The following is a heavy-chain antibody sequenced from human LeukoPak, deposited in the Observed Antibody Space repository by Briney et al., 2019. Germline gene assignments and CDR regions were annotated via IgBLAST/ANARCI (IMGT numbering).Heavy chain of an antibody. Sequence: PGGSLRLSCAASGFTFSSYAMSWVRQAPGKGLEWVSAISGSGGSTYYADSVKGRFTISRDNPKNTLYLQMNSLRAEDTAVYYCARITRYYFDYWGQGTLVTVSS. V-gene: IGHV3-23*01. CDR1: GFTFSSYA. J-gene: IGHJ4*02. CDR2: ISGSGGST. CDR3: ARITRYYFDY. D-gene: IGHD1-20*01.